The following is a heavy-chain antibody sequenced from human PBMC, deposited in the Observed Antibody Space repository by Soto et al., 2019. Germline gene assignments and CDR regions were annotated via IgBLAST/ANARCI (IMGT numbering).Heavy chain of an antibody. D-gene: IGHD3-3*01. CDR2: IKEDGSER. Sequence: GGSLRLSCAVSGFSFGNFWMSWVRQAPGKGLEWLASIKEDGSERYYLDSVKGRFTISRDNAKDSLSLQMNSLRGEDTAFYYCARDVGPVTIFGEALSGYFDFWGQGTLVTVS. V-gene: IGHV3-7*03. J-gene: IGHJ4*02. CDR1: GFSFGNFW. CDR3: ARDVGPVTIFGEALSGYFDF.